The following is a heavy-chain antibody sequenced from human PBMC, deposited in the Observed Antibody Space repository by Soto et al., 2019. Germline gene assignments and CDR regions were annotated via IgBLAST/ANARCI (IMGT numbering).Heavy chain of an antibody. J-gene: IGHJ4*02. D-gene: IGHD6-6*01. CDR3: ARGGSSKVVYYFDY. CDR2: INPNSGGT. CDR1: GYTFTGYY. Sequence: ASVKVSCKASGYTFTGYYMHWVRQAPGQGLEWMGWINPNSGGTNYAQKFQGRVTMTTDTSTSTAYMELRSLRSDDTAVYYCARGGSSKVVYYFDYWGQGTLVTVSS. V-gene: IGHV1-2*02.